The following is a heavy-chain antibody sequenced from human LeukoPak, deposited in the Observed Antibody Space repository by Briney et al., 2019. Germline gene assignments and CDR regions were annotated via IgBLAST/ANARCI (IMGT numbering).Heavy chain of an antibody. Sequence: GSSVTVSFKASGGTFISYAISWVRQAPGQGLEWVGRIIPILGIANYAQKFQGRVTITADKSTSTAYMELSSLRSEDTAVYYCARALVGATDYYYGMDVWGQGTTVTVSS. D-gene: IGHD1-26*01. CDR1: GGTFISYA. J-gene: IGHJ6*02. CDR3: ARALVGATDYYYGMDV. V-gene: IGHV1-69*04. CDR2: IIPILGIA.